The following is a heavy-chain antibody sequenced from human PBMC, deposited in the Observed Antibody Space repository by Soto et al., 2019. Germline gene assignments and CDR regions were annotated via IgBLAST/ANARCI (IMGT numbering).Heavy chain of an antibody. J-gene: IGHJ3*02. D-gene: IGHD6-13*01. CDR1: GGSISSSNW. CDR3: ASVRGILYVSSSLEGDAFDI. V-gene: IGHV4-4*02. CDR2: IYHSGST. Sequence: QVQLQESGPGLVKPSGTLSLTCAVSGGSISSSNWWSWVRQPPGKGLEWIGEIYHSGSTNYNPSLKSRVTISVDKSKNQFSLKLSSVTAADTAVYYCASVRGILYVSSSLEGDAFDIWGQGTMVTVSS.